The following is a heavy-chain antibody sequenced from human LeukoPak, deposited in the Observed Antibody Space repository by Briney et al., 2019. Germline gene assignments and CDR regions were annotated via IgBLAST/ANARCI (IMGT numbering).Heavy chain of an antibody. CDR1: GFTFSSYG. CDR3: ARGGRIFDY. J-gene: IGHJ4*02. CDR2: IWYDGSNK. V-gene: IGHV3-33*01. Sequence: PGRSLRLSCAASGFTFSSYGMHWVRQAPGKGLEWVAVIWYDGSNKYYADSVKGRFTISRDNAKNTLYLQMNSLRAEDTAVYYCARGGRIFDYWGQGTLVTVSS. D-gene: IGHD1-14*01.